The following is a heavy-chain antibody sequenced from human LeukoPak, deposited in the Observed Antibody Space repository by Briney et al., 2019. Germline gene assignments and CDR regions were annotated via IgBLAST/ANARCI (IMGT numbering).Heavy chain of an antibody. CDR3: ARDGRYYDSSGSFDY. J-gene: IGHJ4*02. V-gene: IGHV3-48*03. CDR2: ISSSGRTF. D-gene: IGHD3-22*01. Sequence: GGSLRLSCAASGFTFSSYEMNWVRQAPGKGLEWVSYISSSGRTFYYADSVKGRFTISRDNSKNTLYLQMNSLRAEDTAVYYCARDGRYYDSSGSFDYWGQGTLVTVSS. CDR1: GFTFSSYE.